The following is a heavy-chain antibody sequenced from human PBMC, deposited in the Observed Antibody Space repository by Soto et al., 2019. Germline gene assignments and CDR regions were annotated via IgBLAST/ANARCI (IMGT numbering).Heavy chain of an antibody. CDR1: GLTFSIYG. CDR2: ISNDGTTK. J-gene: IGHJ4*02. CDR3: AKDREDRAMIFDH. D-gene: IGHD3-16*01. Sequence: QVQLVESGGGVVQPGRSLRLSCAASGLTFSIYGMHWVRQAPGKGLEWLAVISNDGTTKYFADAVRGRFTTSRDNSMNTLYLQMNRLRPEDTGVYYCAKDREDRAMIFDHWGQGTLVTVSS. V-gene: IGHV3-30*18.